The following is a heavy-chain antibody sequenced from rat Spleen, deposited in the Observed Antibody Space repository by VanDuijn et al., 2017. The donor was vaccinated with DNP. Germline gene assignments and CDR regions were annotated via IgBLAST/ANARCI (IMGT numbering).Heavy chain of an antibody. CDR3: TRHEYYFDY. CDR1: GFSLTSYN. Sequence: QVQLKESGPGLVQPSQTLSLTCTVSGFSLTSYNVHWVRQPAGKGLEWMGVIWTGGTTDYNAPLKSRLSISRDTSKSQVFLEMHSLQPEDTGTYYCTRHEYYFDYWGQGVMVTVSS. J-gene: IGHJ2*01. CDR2: IWTGGTT. V-gene: IGHV2-30*01.